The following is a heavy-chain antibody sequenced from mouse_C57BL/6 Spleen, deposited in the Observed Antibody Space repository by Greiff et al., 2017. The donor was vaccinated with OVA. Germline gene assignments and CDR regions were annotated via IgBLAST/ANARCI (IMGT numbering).Heavy chain of an antibody. CDR1: GYTFTSYW. CDR2: IDPSDSYT. D-gene: IGHD2-1*01. Sequence: QLQQPGAELVKPGASVKLSCKASGYTFTSYWMQWVKQRPGQGLEWIGEIDPSDSYTNYNQKFKGKATLTVDTSSSTAYMQLSSLTSEDSAVYYCARKYGNYDWYFDVWGTGTTVTVSS. J-gene: IGHJ1*03. V-gene: IGHV1-50*01. CDR3: ARKYGNYDWYFDV.